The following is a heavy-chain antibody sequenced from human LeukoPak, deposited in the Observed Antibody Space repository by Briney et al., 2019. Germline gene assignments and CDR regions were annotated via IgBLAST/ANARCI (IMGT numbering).Heavy chain of an antibody. Sequence: SGGSLRLSCADSGFLFSDFIDHTMVWVRQAPGKGLEWVSYISSSITSISYADSVRGRFSISRDNAQRSLYLHMNSLRDEDTAVYYCAREFSVVGNFDYWGQGTLVIVSS. V-gene: IGHV3-21*01. D-gene: IGHD2-21*01. J-gene: IGHJ4*02. CDR1: GFLFSDFIDHT. CDR3: AREFSVVGNFDY. CDR2: ISSSITSI.